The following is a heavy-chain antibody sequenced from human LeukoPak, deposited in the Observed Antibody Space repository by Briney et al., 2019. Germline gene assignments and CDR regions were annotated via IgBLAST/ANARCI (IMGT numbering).Heavy chain of an antibody. J-gene: IGHJ6*02. CDR2: IYYSGST. Sequence: SETLSLTCTVSGGSISSYYWSWIRQPPGKGLEWIGYIYYSGSTNYNPSLKSRATISVDTSKNQFSLKLSSVTAADTAVYYCARVTCSSTSCYDWDYGMDVWGQGTTVTVSS. D-gene: IGHD2-2*01. V-gene: IGHV4-59*01. CDR3: ARVTCSSTSCYDWDYGMDV. CDR1: GGSISSYY.